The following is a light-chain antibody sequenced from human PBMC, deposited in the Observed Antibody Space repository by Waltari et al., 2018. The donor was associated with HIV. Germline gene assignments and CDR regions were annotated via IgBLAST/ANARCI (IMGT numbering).Light chain of an antibody. V-gene: IGLV2-8*01. CDR3: SSYAGDNSGV. Sequence: QSALTQPPSGSGSPGHSVTISCTGTRSDVGLYNNVPWYQQHPGKAPKLIIYEVKKRPSGVPDRFSGSKSGNTASLTVSGLQTEDEAHYFCSSYAGDNSGVFGGGTKLTVL. CDR2: EVK. CDR1: RSDVGLYNN. J-gene: IGLJ2*01.